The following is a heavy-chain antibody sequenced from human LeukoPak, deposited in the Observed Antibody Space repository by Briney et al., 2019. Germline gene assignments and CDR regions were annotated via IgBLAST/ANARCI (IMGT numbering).Heavy chain of an antibody. D-gene: IGHD2-21*02. J-gene: IGHJ4*02. V-gene: IGHV4-34*01. CDR1: GGSFSGYY. CDR2: INHSGST. CDR3: ADCGGDCYGYYFDY. Sequence: SETLSLTCAVYGGSFSGYYWSWIRQPPGKGLEWIGEINHSGSTNYNPSLKSRVTISVDTSKNQFSLKLSSVTAADTAVYYCADCGGDCYGYYFDYWGQGTLVTVSS.